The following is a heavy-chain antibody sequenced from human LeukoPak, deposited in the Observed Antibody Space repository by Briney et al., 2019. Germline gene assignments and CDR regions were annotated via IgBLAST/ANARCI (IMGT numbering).Heavy chain of an antibody. CDR2: ISGSGNTI. D-gene: IGHD3-16*01. V-gene: IGHV3-11*01. Sequence: AGGSLRLSCAASGFTFSDYFMTWIRQAPGKGLECVSYISGSGNTIQYADSVKGRFTISRDNAKNSLYLQMNSLRAEDTALYYCARGRQYVWGSHDAFDIWGQGTMVTVSS. CDR3: ARGRQYVWGSHDAFDI. J-gene: IGHJ3*02. CDR1: GFTFSDYF.